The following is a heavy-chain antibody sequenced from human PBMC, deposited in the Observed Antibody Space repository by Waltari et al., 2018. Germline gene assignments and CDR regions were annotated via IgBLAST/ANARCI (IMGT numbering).Heavy chain of an antibody. CDR1: GGTFSSYA. CDR3: ARDYGGNSDAFDI. J-gene: IGHJ3*02. CDR2: INPIFGTA. D-gene: IGHD4-17*01. V-gene: IGHV1-69*01. Sequence: QVQLVQSGAEVKKPGSSVKVSCKASGGTFSSYAISWVRQAPGQGPAWMGGINPIFGTANYAQKFQGRVTITADESTSTAYMELSSLRSEDTAVYYCARDYGGNSDAFDIWGQGTMVTVSS.